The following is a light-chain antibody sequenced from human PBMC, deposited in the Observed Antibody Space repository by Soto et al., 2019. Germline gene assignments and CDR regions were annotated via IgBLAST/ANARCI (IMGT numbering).Light chain of an antibody. CDR1: QSVFGY. CDR3: QQLSDSPPLT. V-gene: IGKV3-11*01. Sequence: EVVLTQSPATLSLSPGDRATLSCRASQSVFGYLAWYQHKPGQAPRLLIDDAYKRATGVPARFSGSGSETDFTLIISSLEPEDFAVYYYQQLSDSPPLTFGGGTKVEIK. CDR2: DAY. J-gene: IGKJ4*01.